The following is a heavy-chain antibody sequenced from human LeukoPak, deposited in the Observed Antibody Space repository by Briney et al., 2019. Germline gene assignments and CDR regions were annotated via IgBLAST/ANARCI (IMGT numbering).Heavy chain of an antibody. Sequence: ASETLSFTCTVSGGPISDYYWNWIRQPPGKGLEWIGYIYYSGSTTYNPSLKSRVTLSVDTAKNQFSLKVRSVTAADTAVYYCARGDFCSKSNCYLRPMDVWGKGTTVTVSS. J-gene: IGHJ6*03. CDR3: ARGDFCSKSNCYLRPMDV. CDR2: IYYSGST. D-gene: IGHD3-3*01. CDR1: GGPISDYY. V-gene: IGHV4-59*01.